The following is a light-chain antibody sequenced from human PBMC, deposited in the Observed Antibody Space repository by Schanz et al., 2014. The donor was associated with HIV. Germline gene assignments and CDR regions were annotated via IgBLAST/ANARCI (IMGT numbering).Light chain of an antibody. Sequence: IVMTQSPATLSLSPGERVTLSCRTTQIISTSLAWYQQRPGQPPRLLLYGASSRATGIPDRFSGSGSGTDFTLTISGLEPEDFAVYYCQQYGVSPPWTFGQGTRVEIK. J-gene: IGKJ1*01. CDR1: QIISTS. V-gene: IGKV3-20*01. CDR2: GAS. CDR3: QQYGVSPPWT.